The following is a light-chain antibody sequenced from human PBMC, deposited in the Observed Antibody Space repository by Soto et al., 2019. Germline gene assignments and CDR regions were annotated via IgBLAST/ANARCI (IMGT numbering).Light chain of an antibody. CDR1: SGSVSTNYY. CDR3: VLYVGSGIYV. Sequence: QTVVTQEPSFSVSPGGTVTLTCGLGSGSVSTNYYPSWYQQTPGQAPRTLIHSTNTRSSGVPDRFSGSILGNRAALTIMGAQADDESDYYCVLYVGSGIYVFGTGTKLTVL. J-gene: IGLJ1*01. CDR2: STN. V-gene: IGLV8-61*01.